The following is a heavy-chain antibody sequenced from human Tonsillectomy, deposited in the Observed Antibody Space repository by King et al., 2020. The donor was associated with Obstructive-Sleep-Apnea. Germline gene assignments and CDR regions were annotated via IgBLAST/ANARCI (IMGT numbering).Heavy chain of an antibody. D-gene: IGHD3-10*01. Sequence: VQLVESGGGLGKPGGSLRLSCAASGFTFSGDSMNWVRQAPGNWLEWVSSISIRSSYIYYADYVKGRLPISNDNAKNSLYLQMNSLRDEDPAVYYCARDSRTMVRGVTTRYYYYYGMDVWGQGTTVTVSS. CDR1: GFTFSGDS. CDR2: ISIRSSYI. CDR3: ARDSRTMVRGVTTRYYYYYGMDV. J-gene: IGHJ6*02. V-gene: IGHV3-21*01.